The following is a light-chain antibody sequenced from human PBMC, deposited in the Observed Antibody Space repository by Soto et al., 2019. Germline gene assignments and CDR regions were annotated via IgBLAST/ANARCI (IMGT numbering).Light chain of an antibody. CDR3: QHYNSSPRT. J-gene: IGKJ1*01. CDR1: QTSSSW. CDR2: KAS. Sequence: DIPIAQSPFTLSGSLCGRVGIXAPPSQTSSSWLAWYQQKPGKAPKLLIYKASTLKSGVPSRFSGSGSGTEFTLTISSLQPDDFATYYCQHYNSSPRTFGQGTKVDIK. V-gene: IGKV1-5*03.